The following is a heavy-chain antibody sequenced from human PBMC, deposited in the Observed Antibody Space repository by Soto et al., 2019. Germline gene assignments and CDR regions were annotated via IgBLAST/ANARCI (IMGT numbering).Heavy chain of an antibody. Sequence: ASETLSLTCTVSGGSISSYCCSWIRQPAWKGLEWIGRIYTSGSTNYNPSLKSRVTMSVDTSKNQFSLKLSSVTAADTAVYYCERDRVMYSSSPQTRYYYYGMEVWGQGPTVTVS. V-gene: IGHV4-4*07. CDR3: ERDRVMYSSSPQTRYYYYGMEV. CDR1: GGSISSYC. D-gene: IGHD6-6*01. CDR2: IYTSGST. J-gene: IGHJ6*02.